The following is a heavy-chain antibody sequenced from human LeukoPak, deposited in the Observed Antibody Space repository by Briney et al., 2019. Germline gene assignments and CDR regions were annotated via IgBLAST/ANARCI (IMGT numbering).Heavy chain of an antibody. CDR2: ISYDGSNK. CDR3: ARWSIAAAGTGSDN. Sequence: PGGSLRLSCAASGFTFSSYAMHWVRQAPGKGLGWVAVISYDGSNKYYADSVKGRFTISRDNSKNTLYLQMNSLRAEDTAVYYCARWSIAAAGTGSDNWGQGTLVTVSS. V-gene: IGHV3-30-3*01. D-gene: IGHD6-13*01. J-gene: IGHJ4*02. CDR1: GFTFSSYA.